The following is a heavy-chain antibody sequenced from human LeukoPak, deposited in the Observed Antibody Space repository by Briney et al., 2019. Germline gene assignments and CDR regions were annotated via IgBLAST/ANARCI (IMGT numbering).Heavy chain of an antibody. CDR1: GFAFISYG. CDR3: SRELID. CDR2: ISSSSSTI. V-gene: IGHV3-48*01. J-gene: IGHJ4*02. Sequence: GGSLRPSCAASGFAFISYGMHWVRQAPGKGLEWVSYISSSSSTIYYADSVKGRFTISRDNAKNSLYLQMNSLRAEDTAVYYCSRELIDWGQGTLVTVSS. D-gene: IGHD2-8*01.